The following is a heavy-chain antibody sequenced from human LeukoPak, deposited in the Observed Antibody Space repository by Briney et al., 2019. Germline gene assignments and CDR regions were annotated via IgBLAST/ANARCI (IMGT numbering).Heavy chain of an antibody. V-gene: IGHV3-11*01. CDR3: AKDWGEYFDYVWGSFTSFDS. D-gene: IGHD3-16*01. Sequence: GGSLRLSCAASGFTFSDYYMSWIRQAPGKGLEWVSYISSSGSTIYYADSVKGRFTISRDNSKSTLYLQMNSLRAEDTAVYYCAKDWGEYFDYVWGSFTSFDSWGQGTLVTVSS. J-gene: IGHJ4*02. CDR2: ISSSGSTI. CDR1: GFTFSDYY.